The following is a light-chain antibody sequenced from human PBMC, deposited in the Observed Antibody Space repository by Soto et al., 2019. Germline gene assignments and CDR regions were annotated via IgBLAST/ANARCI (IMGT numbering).Light chain of an antibody. CDR2: GAS. CDR3: QQYGSSS. Sequence: EIVFTQSPSTLSLSPGERATLSCRASQSVSSYLAWYQQKPGQAPRLLIYGASSRATGIPDRFSGSGSGTDFTLTISRLEPEDFAVYYCQQYGSSSFAPGTKVDFK. J-gene: IGKJ3*01. V-gene: IGKV3-20*01. CDR1: QSVSSY.